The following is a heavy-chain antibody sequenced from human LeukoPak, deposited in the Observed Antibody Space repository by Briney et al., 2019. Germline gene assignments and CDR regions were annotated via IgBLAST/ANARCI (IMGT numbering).Heavy chain of an antibody. CDR1: GFTFSSYS. J-gene: IGHJ3*02. CDR2: ISSSSYI. V-gene: IGHV3-21*01. CDR3: ARDLVTMIENFEAFDI. D-gene: IGHD3-22*01. Sequence: PGGSLRLSCAASGFTFSSYSMNWVRQAPGKGLEWVSSISSSSYIYYADSVKGRFTISRDNAKNSLYLQMNSLRAEDTAVYYCARDLVTMIENFEAFDIWGQGTMVTVSS.